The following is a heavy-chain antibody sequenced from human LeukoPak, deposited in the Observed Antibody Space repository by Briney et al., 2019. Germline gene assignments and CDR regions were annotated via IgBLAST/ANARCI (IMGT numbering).Heavy chain of an antibody. CDR2: ISVYNGNT. CDR3: AKLKYGANVCDY. J-gene: IGHJ4*02. D-gene: IGHD4/OR15-4a*01. CDR1: GYTFPNSG. V-gene: IGHV1-18*01. Sequence: ASVKVSCKASGYTFPNSGLSWVRQAPGQGLEWMGWISVYNGNTNYAEKFQGRVTMITDISTSTAYLELRSLRSDDTAVYYCAKLKYGANVCDYWGQGTLVTVSS.